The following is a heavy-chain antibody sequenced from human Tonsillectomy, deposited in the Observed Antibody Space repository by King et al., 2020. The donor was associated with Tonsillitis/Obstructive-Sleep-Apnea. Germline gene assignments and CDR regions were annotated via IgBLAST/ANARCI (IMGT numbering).Heavy chain of an antibody. CDR1: GFTFSSHA. CDR3: AEDRAEWPPESWPES. CDR2: ISYSGVDE. Sequence: VQLVESGGGVVQPGESLRLSCAASGFTFSSHAMYWVRQAPGKGLEWLALISYSGVDEYYADSVRGRFTISGDSSKNTLNLQMNSLRVEATAVYYYAEDRAEWPPESWPESWGQGTLVTVSS. V-gene: IGHV3-30*01. D-gene: IGHD3-3*01. J-gene: IGHJ5*02.